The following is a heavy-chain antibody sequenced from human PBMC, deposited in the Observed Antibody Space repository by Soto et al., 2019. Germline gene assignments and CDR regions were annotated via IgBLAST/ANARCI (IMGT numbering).Heavy chain of an antibody. Sequence: GGSLRLSCAASGFTVSSNYMSWVRQAPGKGLEWVSVIYSGGSTYYADSVKGRFTISRDNSKNTLYLQMNSLRAEDTAVYYCAKDDSSGYSDAFDIWGQGTMVTVSS. D-gene: IGHD3-22*01. CDR2: IYSGGST. CDR3: AKDDSSGYSDAFDI. V-gene: IGHV3-53*01. CDR1: GFTVSSNY. J-gene: IGHJ3*02.